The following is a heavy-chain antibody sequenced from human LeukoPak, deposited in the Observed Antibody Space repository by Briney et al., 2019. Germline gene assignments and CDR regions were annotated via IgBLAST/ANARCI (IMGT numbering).Heavy chain of an antibody. J-gene: IGHJ5*02. CDR1: GYTFTGYY. D-gene: IGHD2-15*01. V-gene: IGHV1-2*02. CDR2: INPNSGGT. Sequence: ASVKVSCKASGYTFTGYYMHWVRQAPGQGLEWMGWINPNSGGTNYAQKFQGRVTMTRDTSNSTAYMELSRLRSDDTAVYYCARVGGGLDVVGYCSGGSCYSGYNWFDPWGQGTLVTVSS. CDR3: ARVGGGLDVVGYCSGGSCYSGYNWFDP.